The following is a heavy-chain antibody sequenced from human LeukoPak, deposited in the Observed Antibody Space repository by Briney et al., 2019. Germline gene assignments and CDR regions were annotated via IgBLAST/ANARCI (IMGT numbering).Heavy chain of an antibody. CDR2: IKYDGSEK. V-gene: IGHV3-7*04. CDR3: AKDCSGGSCYDH. Sequence: PGGSLRLSCAASGFTFSDYYMDWVRQAPGKGLEWVANIKYDGSEKYYVDSVRGRFTISRDNAKNSLYLQMNSLTPEDTAVYFCAKDCSGGSCYDHWGQGTLVTVSS. D-gene: IGHD2-15*01. CDR1: GFTFSDYY. J-gene: IGHJ5*02.